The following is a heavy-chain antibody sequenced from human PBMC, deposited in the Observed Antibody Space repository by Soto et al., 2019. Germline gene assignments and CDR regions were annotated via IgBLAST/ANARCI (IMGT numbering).Heavy chain of an antibody. Sequence: QITLKESGPTLVKPTQTLTLTCTFSGFSLSTSGVGVGWIRQPPGKALEWLALIYWDDDKRYSPSLKSRLTITKDTSKNQVVLTMTNRDAVDTATYYCAPTYYYESSGYYYVHPWGQGTLVTVSS. CDR3: APTYYYESSGYYYVHP. J-gene: IGHJ5*02. CDR2: IYWDDDK. D-gene: IGHD3-22*01. CDR1: GFSLSTSGVG. V-gene: IGHV2-5*02.